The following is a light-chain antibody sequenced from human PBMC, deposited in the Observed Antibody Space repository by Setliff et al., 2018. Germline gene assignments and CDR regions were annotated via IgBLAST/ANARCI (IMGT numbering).Light chain of an antibody. CDR2: EVS. CDR3: SSYAGSNNPYV. CDR1: SSDVGGYNY. V-gene: IGLV2-8*01. J-gene: IGLJ1*01. Sequence: QSALAQPRSVSGSPGQSVTISCTGTSSDVGGYNYVSWYQQHPGKALKLMIYEVSKRPSGVPDRFSGSKSGNTASLTVSGLQAEDEADYYCSSYAGSNNPYVFGTGTKVT.